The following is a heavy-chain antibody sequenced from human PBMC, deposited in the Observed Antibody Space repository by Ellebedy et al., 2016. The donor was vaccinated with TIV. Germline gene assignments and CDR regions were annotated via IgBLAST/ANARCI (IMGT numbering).Heavy chain of an antibody. J-gene: IGHJ4*02. CDR1: GASFTHYY. V-gene: IGHV4-34*10. CDR3: ARHEDGDSSIGPFDL. CDR2: IYHSGST. D-gene: IGHD3-10*01. Sequence: SETLSLTXTVSGASFTHYYWSWVRQPPGKGLEWIGEIYHSGSTNYNPSLKSRITMSVDKSKNQFSLKVSSLTAADTAVYYCARHEDGDSSIGPFDLWGRGTLVTVS.